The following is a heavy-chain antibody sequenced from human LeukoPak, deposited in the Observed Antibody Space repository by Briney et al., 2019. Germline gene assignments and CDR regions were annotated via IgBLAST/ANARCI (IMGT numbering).Heavy chain of an antibody. CDR1: GGSFSGYY. V-gene: IGHV4-59*01. Sequence: SETLSLTCAVYGGSFSGYYWSWIRQPPGKGLEWIGYIYYSGSTNYNPSLKSRVTISVDTSKNQFSLKLSSVTAADTAVYYCARTAAGDVNAFDIWGQGTMVTVSS. J-gene: IGHJ3*02. CDR3: ARTAAGDVNAFDI. CDR2: IYYSGST. D-gene: IGHD6-13*01.